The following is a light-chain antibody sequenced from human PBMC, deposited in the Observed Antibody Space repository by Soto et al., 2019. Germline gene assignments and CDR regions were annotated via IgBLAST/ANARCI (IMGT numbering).Light chain of an antibody. CDR2: ELS. CDR1: SSDIGGYNY. Sequence: QSVLTQPPSASGSPGQSVTISCTGTSSDIGGYNYVSWYQQHPGKAPKLMIYELSKRPSGVPDRFSGSKSGHTASLTVSGLQAEDEADYYCSSYAGSNNFVVFGGGTKLTVL. V-gene: IGLV2-8*01. J-gene: IGLJ2*01. CDR3: SSYAGSNNFVV.